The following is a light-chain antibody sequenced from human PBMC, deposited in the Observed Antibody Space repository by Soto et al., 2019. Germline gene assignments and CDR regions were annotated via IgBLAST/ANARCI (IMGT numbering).Light chain of an antibody. V-gene: IGKV1-5*03. CDR2: KAS. CDR1: QSISSW. J-gene: IGKJ4*01. Sequence: DIQMTQSPSTLSASVGDRVTITCRASQSISSWLAWYQHKPGKAPKVLIYKASTLESGVPSRFSGSGSGTEFTLTISSLQPDDFATYYCQHHNTYPLTFGGGTKVEIK. CDR3: QHHNTYPLT.